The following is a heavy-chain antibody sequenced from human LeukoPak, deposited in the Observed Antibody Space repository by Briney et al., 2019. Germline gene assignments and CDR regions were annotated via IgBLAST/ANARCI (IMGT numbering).Heavy chain of an antibody. V-gene: IGHV3-7*04. Sequence: PGGSLRLSCAASGFTFSSYWMSWVRQAPGKGLEWVANIKQDGSEKYYVDSVKGRFTISRDSAKNSLYLQMNSLRAEDTAVYYCATEGITFGGVIVSYAFDIWGQGTMVTVSS. J-gene: IGHJ3*02. CDR1: GFTFSSYW. CDR2: IKQDGSEK. D-gene: IGHD3-16*02. CDR3: ATEGITFGGVIVSYAFDI.